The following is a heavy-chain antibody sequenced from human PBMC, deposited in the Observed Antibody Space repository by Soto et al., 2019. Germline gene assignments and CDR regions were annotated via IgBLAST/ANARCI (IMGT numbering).Heavy chain of an antibody. V-gene: IGHV1-46*01. D-gene: IGHD5-12*01. Sequence: QVQLVQSGAEVKKPGASVRISCRASGYSFTSTYVHWVRQAPGQGPEWMGIINPAGGTTYYAQKFQGRLTITSDTSTDTVFMDLNDLTSEDTAVYFCALKVVTYDDKWGQGTLLTVSS. CDR3: ALKVVTYDDK. J-gene: IGHJ4*02. CDR1: GYSFTSTY. CDR2: INPAGGTT.